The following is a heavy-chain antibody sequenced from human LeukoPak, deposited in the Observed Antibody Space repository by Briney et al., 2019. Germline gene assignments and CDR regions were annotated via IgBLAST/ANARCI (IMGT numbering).Heavy chain of an antibody. CDR3: ARYDYGANFDL. CDR2: IYFSGST. D-gene: IGHD4/OR15-4a*01. CDR1: GTSISGSNYY. Sequence: SETLSLTCTVSGTSISGSNYYWAWIRQPAGNELEWIGRIYFSGSTNYNPSLKSRVTLSVHTSRNHFSLKLDSVTAADTAVYYCARYDYGANFDLWGQGTLVTVSS. J-gene: IGHJ4*02. V-gene: IGHV4-61*02.